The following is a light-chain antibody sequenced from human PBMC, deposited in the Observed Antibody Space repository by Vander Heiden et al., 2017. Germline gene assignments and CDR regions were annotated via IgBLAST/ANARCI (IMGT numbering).Light chain of an antibody. CDR3: MQALQTPLT. CDR1: QSLLHSNGYNY. J-gene: IGKJ4*01. Sequence: ILMTQPPPSLPLTPGAPASISCRFSQSLLHSNGYNYLDWYLQKPGQSPQLLIYLGSNRASGVPDRFSGSGSGTDFTLKISRVEAEDVGVYYCMQALQTPLTFGGGTKVEIK. V-gene: IGKV2-28*01. CDR2: LGS.